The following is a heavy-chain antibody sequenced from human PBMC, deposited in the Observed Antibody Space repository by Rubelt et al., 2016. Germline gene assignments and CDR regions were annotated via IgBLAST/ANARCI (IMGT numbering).Heavy chain of an antibody. J-gene: IGHJ4*02. CDR3: ARYYYDSSGYVYFDY. CDR2: INAGNGNT. V-gene: IGHV1-3*01. D-gene: IGHD3-22*01. CDR1: GYTFTSYA. Sequence: QVQLVQSGAEVKKPGASVKVSCKASGYTFTSYAMHWVRQAPGQRLEWMGWINAGNGNTKYSQKFQGRVTVTRDTSASTSYSELSSLRSEDTAVYYCARYYYDSSGYVYFDYWGQGTLVTVSS.